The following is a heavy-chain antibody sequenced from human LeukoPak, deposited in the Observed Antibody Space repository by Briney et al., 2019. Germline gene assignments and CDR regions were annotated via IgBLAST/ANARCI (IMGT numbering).Heavy chain of an antibody. J-gene: IGHJ5*02. D-gene: IGHD3-22*01. CDR1: GYTFTSYA. V-gene: IGHV1-3*01. CDR2: INAGNGNT. Sequence: ASVKVCCKASGYTFTSYAMHWVRQAPGQRLEWMGWINAGNGNTKYSQKFQGRVTITRDTSASTAYMELSSLRSEDTAVYYCARNSRSSGYRFDPWGQGTLVTVSS. CDR3: ARNSRSSGYRFDP.